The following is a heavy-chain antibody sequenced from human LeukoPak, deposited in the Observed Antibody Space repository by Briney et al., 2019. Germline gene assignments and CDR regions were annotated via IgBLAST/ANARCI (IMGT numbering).Heavy chain of an antibody. Sequence: PSETLSLTCAVYGGSFSGYYWSWIRHPPGKGLEWIGEINHSGSTNYNPSLKSRVTISVDTSKNQFSLKLSSVTAADTAVYYCARGRLRRFDYWGQGTLVTVSS. V-gene: IGHV4-34*01. J-gene: IGHJ4*02. D-gene: IGHD5-12*01. CDR3: ARGRLRRFDY. CDR2: INHSGST. CDR1: GGSFSGYY.